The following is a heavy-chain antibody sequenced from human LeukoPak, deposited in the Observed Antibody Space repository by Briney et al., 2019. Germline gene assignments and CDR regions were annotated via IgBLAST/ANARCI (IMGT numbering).Heavy chain of an antibody. CDR1: GFTFSSYW. V-gene: IGHV3-7*01. CDR3: ARVPHLYYFDY. Sequence: GGSLRLSCAASGFTFSSYWMSWVRQAPEKGLEWVANIKQDGSEKYYVDSVKGRFTISRDNAKNSLYLQMNSLRAEDTAVYYCARVPHLYYFDYWGQGTLVTVSS. J-gene: IGHJ4*02. CDR2: IKQDGSEK.